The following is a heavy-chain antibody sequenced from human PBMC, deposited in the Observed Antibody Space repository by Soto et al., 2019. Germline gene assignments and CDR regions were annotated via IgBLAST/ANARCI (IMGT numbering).Heavy chain of an antibody. V-gene: IGHV4-59*01. CDR1: GGSISSYY. D-gene: IGHD2-2*01. CDR3: ARGFEYCSSTSCYDAFDI. CDR2: IYYSGST. J-gene: IGHJ3*02. Sequence: QVQLQESGPGLVKPSETLSLTCTVSGGSISSYYWSWIRQPPGKGLEWIGYIYYSGSTNYNPSLKSRVTISVDTSKNQFSLKLSSVTAADTAVYYCARGFEYCSSTSCYDAFDIWGQGTMVTVS.